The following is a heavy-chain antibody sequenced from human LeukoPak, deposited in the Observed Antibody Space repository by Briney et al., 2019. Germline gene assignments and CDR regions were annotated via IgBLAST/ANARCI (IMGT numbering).Heavy chain of an antibody. Sequence: GGSLRLSCAASGFTFSSYSMNWVRQAPGKGLEWVSSISSSSSYIYYADSVKGRFTISRGNAKNSLYLQMNSLRAEDTAVYYCASWGVPAAPQDDAFDIWGQGTMVTVSS. CDR1: GFTFSSYS. D-gene: IGHD2-2*01. CDR2: ISSSSSYI. J-gene: IGHJ3*02. CDR3: ASWGVPAAPQDDAFDI. V-gene: IGHV3-21*01.